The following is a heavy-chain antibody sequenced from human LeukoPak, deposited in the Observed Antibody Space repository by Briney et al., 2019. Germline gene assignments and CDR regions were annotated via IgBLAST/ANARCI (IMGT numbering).Heavy chain of an antibody. J-gene: IGHJ4*02. CDR1: GGSFTSSNYY. D-gene: IGHD4-17*01. CDR2: IYYSGST. V-gene: IGHV4-39*01. CDR3: AFNPMTTVTSYYFDY. Sequence: SETLSLTCTVSGGSFTSSNYYWGWIRQPPGKGLEWIGSIYYSGSTYYNPSLKSRVTISIDTSKNQFSLKLSSVTAADTAVYYCAFNPMTTVTSYYFDYWGQGTLVTVSS.